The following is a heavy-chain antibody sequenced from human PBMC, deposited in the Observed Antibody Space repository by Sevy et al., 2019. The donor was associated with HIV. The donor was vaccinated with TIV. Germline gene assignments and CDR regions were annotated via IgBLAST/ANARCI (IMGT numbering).Heavy chain of an antibody. D-gene: IGHD6-13*01. CDR1: GYTFTDYY. Sequence: ASVKVSCKASGYTFTDYYIHWVRQAPGQGLEWLGWINPKSGGTEYAQRFQGRVAMTRDTSISTAYMDLRRLRSDDTALYYCASAIAATVTGWCDPWGPGTLVTVSS. CDR3: ASAIAATVTGWCDP. J-gene: IGHJ5*02. CDR2: INPKSGGT. V-gene: IGHV1-2*02.